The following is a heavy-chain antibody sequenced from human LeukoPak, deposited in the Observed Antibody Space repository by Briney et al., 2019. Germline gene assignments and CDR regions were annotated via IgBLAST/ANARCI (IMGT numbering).Heavy chain of an antibody. Sequence: SETLSLTCAVYGGSFSGYYWSWIRQPPGKGLEWMGKINHSGSTNYNPSLKSRVTISVDTSKNQFSLKLSSVTAADTAVYYCARGRGITIFGVPLYYYGMDVWGQGTTVTVSS. CDR1: GGSFSGYY. D-gene: IGHD3-3*01. CDR3: ARGRGITIFGVPLYYYGMDV. V-gene: IGHV4-34*01. CDR2: INHSGST. J-gene: IGHJ6*02.